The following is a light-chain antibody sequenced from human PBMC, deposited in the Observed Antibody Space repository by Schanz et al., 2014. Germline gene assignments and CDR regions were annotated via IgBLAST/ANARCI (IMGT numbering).Light chain of an antibody. J-gene: IGLJ2*01. Sequence: QSALTQPASVSGSPGQSITISCTGTSSDVGSYNLVSWYQQHPGKAPKLMIYDVSQRPSGVPDRFSASKSGNTASLTISGLQAEDEADYYCSSYAGSYTFVVFGGGTKLTVL. CDR2: DVS. CDR3: SSYAGSYTFVV. CDR1: SSDVGSYNL. V-gene: IGLV2-14*02.